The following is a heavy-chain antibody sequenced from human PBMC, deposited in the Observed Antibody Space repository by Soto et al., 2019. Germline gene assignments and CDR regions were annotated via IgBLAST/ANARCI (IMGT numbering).Heavy chain of an antibody. Sequence: QVQLQQWGAGLLKPSETLSLTCAVYGGSFSGYYWSWIRQPPGKGLEWIGEINHSGSTNYNPSLKSRVTISVDTSKNQCSLKLSSVTAADTAVYYCARGRVMVRDFDYWGQGTLVTVSS. D-gene: IGHD3-10*01. CDR3: ARGRVMVRDFDY. V-gene: IGHV4-34*01. CDR1: GGSFSGYY. CDR2: INHSGST. J-gene: IGHJ4*02.